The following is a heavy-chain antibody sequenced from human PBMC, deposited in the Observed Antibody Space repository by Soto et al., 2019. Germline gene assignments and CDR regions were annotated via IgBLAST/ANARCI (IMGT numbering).Heavy chain of an antibody. CDR3: ARGEKDIVLMVYAISLGYYYYGMDV. D-gene: IGHD2-8*01. J-gene: IGHJ6*02. CDR2: ISSSSSYI. Sequence: GGSLILSCAASGFTFSSYSMNWVRHAPGKGLWWVSSISSSSSYIYYADAVMGRFTISRDNAKNSLYLQMNSLRAEDTAVYYCARGEKDIVLMVYAISLGYYYYGMDVWGQGTTVTVSS. V-gene: IGHV3-21*01. CDR1: GFTFSSYS.